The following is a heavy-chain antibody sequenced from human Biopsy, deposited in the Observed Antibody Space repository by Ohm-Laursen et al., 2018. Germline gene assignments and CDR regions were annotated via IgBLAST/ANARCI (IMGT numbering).Heavy chain of an antibody. CDR2: FAPENGKT. CDR1: GYTLTELY. D-gene: IGHD1-1*01. CDR3: AADINVWNVNY. J-gene: IGHJ4*02. V-gene: IGHV1-24*01. Sequence: PSVKVSCNISGYTLTELYMHWVRQVPGKGLEWMGGFAPENGKTVYAQNFQARVSLTEDTSTDTAYIELRSLRSEDAAVYYCAADINVWNVNYWGQGTQVTVSS.